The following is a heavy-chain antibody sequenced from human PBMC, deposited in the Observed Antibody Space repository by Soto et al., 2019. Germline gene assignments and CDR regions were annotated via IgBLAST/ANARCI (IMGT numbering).Heavy chain of an antibody. J-gene: IGHJ6*02. CDR1: GASISRYY. V-gene: IGHV4-59*01. CDR2: LYNTGST. Sequence: QVRLQESGPGLVKPSETLSLTCTVSGASISRYYWSWIRQSPGKGQEWIGYLYNTGSTIYNPSLKSRVTISVDTSKNQFSLKMNSVTAADTAVYYCARDLWGYCGVGCYPLDVWGQGTTVTVSS. D-gene: IGHD2-21*02. CDR3: ARDLWGYCGVGCYPLDV.